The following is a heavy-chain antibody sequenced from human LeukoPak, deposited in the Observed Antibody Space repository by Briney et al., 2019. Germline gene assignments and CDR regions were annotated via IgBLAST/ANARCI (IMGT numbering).Heavy chain of an antibody. Sequence: SVKVSCKASGGTFSSYAISWVRQAPGQGLEWMGRIIPILGIANYAQKFQGRVTITADKSTSTAYMELSSLRSEDTAVYYCARVETVVYVWGNYYYMDVWGKGTAVTVSS. J-gene: IGHJ6*03. CDR2: IIPILGIA. D-gene: IGHD2-8*02. CDR3: ARVETVVYVWGNYYYMDV. V-gene: IGHV1-69*04. CDR1: GGTFSSYA.